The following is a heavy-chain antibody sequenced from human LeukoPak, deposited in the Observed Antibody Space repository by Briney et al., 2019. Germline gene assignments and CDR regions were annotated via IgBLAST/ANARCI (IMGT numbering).Heavy chain of an antibody. CDR2: INPNSGDT. CDR3: ARDAIAAAGAGA. V-gene: IGHV1-2*02. D-gene: IGHD6-13*01. Sequence: ASVKVSCKASGYTFTDYSMHWVRQAPGQGLEWMGWINPNSGDTDYAQKFQGRVTMTRNTSISTAYLEVSRLTSDDTAVYFCARDAIAAAGAGAWGQGTLVTVSS. J-gene: IGHJ4*02. CDR1: GYTFTDYS.